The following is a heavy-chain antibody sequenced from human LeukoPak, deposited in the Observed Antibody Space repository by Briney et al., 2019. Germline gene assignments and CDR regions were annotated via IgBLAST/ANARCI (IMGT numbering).Heavy chain of an antibody. V-gene: IGHV4-39*01. CDR3: ARQGVVPNKAGWYFDL. J-gene: IGHJ2*01. D-gene: IGHD3-10*01. CDR1: GGSMSSTDHF. CDR2: FYYTGTI. Sequence: PSETLSLTCIVSGGSMSSTDHFWGWIRQPPGKGVEWIGSFYYTGTIFYSPSLESRGTISIDTSKNQFSLKVRSVTAADTAAYYCARQGVVPNKAGWYFDLWGRGALVTVSS.